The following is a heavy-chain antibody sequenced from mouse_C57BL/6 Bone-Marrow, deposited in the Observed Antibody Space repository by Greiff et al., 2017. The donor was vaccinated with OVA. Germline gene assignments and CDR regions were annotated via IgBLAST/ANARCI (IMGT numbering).Heavy chain of an antibody. V-gene: IGHV1-55*01. Sequence: QVHVKQPGAELVKPGASVKMSCKASGYTFTSYWIPWVKQRPGQGLEWIGDISPGSGSTNYNEKFKSKATLTVDTSSSTAYMQLSSLTSEDSAVYYCASGRLRRYAMDYWGQGTSVTVSS. J-gene: IGHJ4*01. CDR1: GYTFTSYW. D-gene: IGHD2-4*01. CDR2: ISPGSGST. CDR3: ASGRLRRYAMDY.